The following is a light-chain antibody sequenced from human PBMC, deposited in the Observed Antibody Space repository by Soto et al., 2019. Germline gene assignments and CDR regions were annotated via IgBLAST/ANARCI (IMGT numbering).Light chain of an antibody. V-gene: IGLV7-46*01. CDR2: DTT. Sequence: QAVVTQEPSLTVSPGGTVTLTCGSSTGAVTSGHYPYWFQQKPGQAPKTLIYDTTNKHSWSPARFSGSLLGGKAALTLSGAQPEDEADYYCLLVYSGIVVFGGGTKRPS. CDR3: LLVYSGIVV. J-gene: IGLJ2*01. CDR1: TGAVTSGHY.